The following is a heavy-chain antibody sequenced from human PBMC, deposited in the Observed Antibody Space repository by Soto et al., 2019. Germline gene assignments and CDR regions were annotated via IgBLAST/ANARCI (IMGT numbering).Heavy chain of an antibody. Sequence: QVQLQESGPGLVKPSQTLSLTCTVSGGSISSGGYYWSWIRQHPGKGLEWIGYIYYSGSTYYNPSLKRRVTISVDTYKTQFCLKLRSVTAADTAVYYCAASCVGCGGFNYYGMDVWGQGNTVTVSS. V-gene: IGHV4-31*03. CDR1: GGSISSGGYY. J-gene: IGHJ6*02. CDR2: IYYSGST. D-gene: IGHD2-21*01. CDR3: AASCVGCGGFNYYGMDV.